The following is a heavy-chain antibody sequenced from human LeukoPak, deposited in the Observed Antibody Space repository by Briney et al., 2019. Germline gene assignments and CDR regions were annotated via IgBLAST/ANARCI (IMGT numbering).Heavy chain of an antibody. CDR3: ATTPYSSSSPFDY. CDR1: GFTFSSYW. D-gene: IGHD6-6*01. J-gene: IGHJ4*02. CDR2: IKQDGSEK. V-gene: IGHV3-7*01. Sequence: GGSLRLSCAASGFTFSSYWMSWVRQAPGKGLEWVANIKQDGSEKYYVDSVKGRFTISRDNANNSLYLQMNSLRAEDTAVYYCATTPYSSSSPFDYWGQGTLVTVSS.